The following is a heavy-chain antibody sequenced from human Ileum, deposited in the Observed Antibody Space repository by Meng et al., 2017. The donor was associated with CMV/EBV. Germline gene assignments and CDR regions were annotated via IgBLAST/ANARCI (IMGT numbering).Heavy chain of an antibody. J-gene: IGHJ6*02. V-gene: IGHV2-5*01. CDR1: GFSLSTTGGG. CDR2: IYCNDDK. D-gene: IGHD6-13*01. Sequence: SGPTLVKPTQTLTLTCTFSGFSLSTTGGGVGWSSQPPGKALEWLALIYCNDDKRYSPTLKSRLTITKDTSRNQVVLTMTNMDPVDTATSHCAHKIPELVLAVRYYYYYYGMDVWGQGTMVTVSS. CDR3: AHKIPELVLAVRYYYYYYGMDV.